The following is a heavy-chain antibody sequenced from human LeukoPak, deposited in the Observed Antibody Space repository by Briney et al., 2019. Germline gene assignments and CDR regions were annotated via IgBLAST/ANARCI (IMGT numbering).Heavy chain of an antibody. V-gene: IGHV3-23*01. D-gene: IGHD2/OR15-2a*01. J-gene: IGHJ4*02. CDR3: AQDTLAGTY. CDR1: GFTFSSYS. Sequence: PGGSLRLSCAASGFTFSSYSMNWVRQAPGKGLEWVSGISGSGGNTYYADSVKGRFTISRDNSKSTLHLQMNSLRAEDTAVYYCAQDTLAGTYWGQGTLVTVSS. CDR2: ISGSGGNT.